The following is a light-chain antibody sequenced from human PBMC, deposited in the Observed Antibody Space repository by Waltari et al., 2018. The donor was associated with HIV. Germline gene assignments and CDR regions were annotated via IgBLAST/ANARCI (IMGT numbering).Light chain of an antibody. CDR2: RNN. CDR3: AAWNDNLSGVV. CDR1: SSHIGRFY. Sequence: QSVLSQPPSASGTPGQRVTISCSGSSSHIGRFYVYWYRQVPGTTPQLLIYRNNHRPSGVPDRFSGSKSGTSASLAISGLRSEDEAYYYCAAWNDNLSGVVFGGGTELTVL. V-gene: IGLV1-47*01. J-gene: IGLJ2*01.